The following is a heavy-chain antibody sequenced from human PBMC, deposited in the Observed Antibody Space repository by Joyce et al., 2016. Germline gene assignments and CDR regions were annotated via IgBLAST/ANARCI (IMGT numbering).Heavy chain of an antibody. CDR2: ISYDGIYK. CDR3: AKILTATYSSGWFLDY. J-gene: IGHJ4*02. V-gene: IGHV3-30*18. CDR1: GLTLSNYG. Sequence: QVQLVESGGGVVQPGRSLRLSCAASGLTLSNYGVHWVRQAPGKGLELVAVISYDGIYKYYADCVKGRFNISRDNSKNTVCLEMNSLRTEDTAVYYCAKILTATYSSGWFLDYWGQGTLVTVSS. D-gene: IGHD6-25*01.